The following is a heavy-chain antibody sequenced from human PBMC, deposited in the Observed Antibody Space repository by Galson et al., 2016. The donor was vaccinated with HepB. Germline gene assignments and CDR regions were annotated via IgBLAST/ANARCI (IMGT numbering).Heavy chain of an antibody. D-gene: IGHD2-8*02. CDR1: GFTFSSYA. Sequence: SLRLSCAASGFTFSSYALSWVRQAPGRGLEWVSSISSSSTYIYYADSLKGRFTISRDNTKNSLYLQMNSLRAEDTAVYYCARGRQGAAPGGLGDWGQGTLVTVST. CDR3: ARGRQGAAPGGLGD. J-gene: IGHJ4*02. V-gene: IGHV3-21*01. CDR2: ISSSSTYI.